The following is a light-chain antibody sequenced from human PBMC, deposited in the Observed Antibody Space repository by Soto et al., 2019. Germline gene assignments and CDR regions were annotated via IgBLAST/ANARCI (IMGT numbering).Light chain of an antibody. J-gene: IGLJ1*01. V-gene: IGLV2-14*01. CDR3: TSFAPGRIYV. Sequence: SVLTQPASVSGSPGQSISISCRVTSCDISAYAYVSQSQQPPCRATIPIIYVVSHRFSGLSYRFSDSKSGHTDSLTFSRLQAEDDRDYYCTSFAPGRIYVFGSGTKVTGL. CDR1: SCDISAYAY. CDR2: VVS.